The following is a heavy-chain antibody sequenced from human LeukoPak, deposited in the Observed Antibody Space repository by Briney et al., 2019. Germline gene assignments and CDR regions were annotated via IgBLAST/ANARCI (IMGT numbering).Heavy chain of an antibody. V-gene: IGHV4-39*01. CDR3: ARRRGDV. J-gene: IGHJ6*04. CDR1: GGSIRSSSDY. Sequence: SETLSLTCTVSGGSIRSSSDYWAWIRQPPGKGLEWIGITYYSGSTYYNPSLKSRVTISVDTSKNQFSLKLSSLTAADTAVYYCARRRGDVWGKGTTVTVSS. CDR2: TYYSGST.